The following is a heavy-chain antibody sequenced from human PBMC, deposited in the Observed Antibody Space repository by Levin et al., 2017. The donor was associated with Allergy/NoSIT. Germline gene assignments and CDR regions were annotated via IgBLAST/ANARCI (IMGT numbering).Heavy chain of an antibody. J-gene: IGHJ4*02. Sequence: GSLRLSCTVSDVSISSFYWSWIRQPPGKGLEWIGYFYYSGGSNHNPSLRSRVTMSVDTSKNQFSLKLTSVTAADTAVYYCARGGYHGSGTYYTFNSFDYWGQGTLVTVSS. V-gene: IGHV4-59*01. CDR1: DVSISSFY. D-gene: IGHD3-10*01. CDR2: FYYSGGS. CDR3: ARGGYHGSGTYYTFNSFDY.